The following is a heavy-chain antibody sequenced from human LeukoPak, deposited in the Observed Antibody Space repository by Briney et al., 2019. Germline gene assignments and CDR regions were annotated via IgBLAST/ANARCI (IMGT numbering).Heavy chain of an antibody. CDR2: ISSSGSTI. CDR3: ARDQPIGYNYGYPFDN. V-gene: IGHV3-11*04. D-gene: IGHD5-18*01. CDR1: GFTFSDYY. Sequence: GGYLRLSCAASGFTFSDYYMSWIRQAPGRGLEWVLYISSSGSTIYYADYVKGRFTISRDNAKNSLYLQMNNLRVEDTAVYYCARDQPIGYNYGYPFDNWGQGTLVTVSS. J-gene: IGHJ4*02.